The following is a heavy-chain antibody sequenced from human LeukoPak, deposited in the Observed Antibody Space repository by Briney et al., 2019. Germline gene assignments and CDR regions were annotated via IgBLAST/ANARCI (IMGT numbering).Heavy chain of an antibody. V-gene: IGHV4-34*01. CDR2: INHSGST. CDR1: GGSFSGYY. J-gene: IGHJ3*02. CDR3: ARGRSTSAYAFDI. Sequence: SETLSLTCAVYGGSFSGYYWSWIRQPPGKGLEWIGEINHSGSTNYNPSLKSRVTISVDTSKNQFSLKLSSVTAADTAVYYCARGRSTSAYAFDIWGQGTMVTVSS.